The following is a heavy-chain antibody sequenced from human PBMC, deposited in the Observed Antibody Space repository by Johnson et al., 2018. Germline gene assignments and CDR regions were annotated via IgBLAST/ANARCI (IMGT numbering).Heavy chain of an antibody. J-gene: IGHJ3*02. Sequence: VQLVQSGGGLVKPGGSLRLSCAASGFTFSNAWMNWVRQAPGKGLEWVGRIKSKTDGGTTDYAAPVKGRFTISRDDSKKTLYLQMNSLKTEATAVYYCTLGIVGANTYAFDIWGQGTMVTVSS. CDR2: IKSKTDGGTT. CDR1: GFTFSNAW. V-gene: IGHV3-15*07. CDR3: TLGIVGANTYAFDI. D-gene: IGHD1-26*01.